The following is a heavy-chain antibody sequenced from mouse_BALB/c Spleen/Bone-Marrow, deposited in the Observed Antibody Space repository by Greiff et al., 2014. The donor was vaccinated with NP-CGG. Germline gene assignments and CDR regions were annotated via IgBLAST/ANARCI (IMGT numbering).Heavy chain of an antibody. J-gene: IGHJ3*01. CDR3: TRGDGYGGFAY. CDR2: IHPSDSET. CDR1: GYSFTTYW. Sequence: VQLQQSGAELVRPGASVKPSCKTSGYSFTTYWMNWVKQRPGQGLEWIGMIHPSDSETKLNQKFKDKATLTVDKSSNTAYMQFNSPTSEDSAVYYCTRGDGYGGFAYWGQGTLVTVSA. V-gene: IGHV1-61*01. D-gene: IGHD2-2*01.